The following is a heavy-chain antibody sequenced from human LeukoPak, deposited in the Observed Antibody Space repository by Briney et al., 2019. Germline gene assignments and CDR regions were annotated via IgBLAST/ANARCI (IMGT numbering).Heavy chain of an antibody. CDR2: IYYSGST. J-gene: IGHJ6*02. Sequence: PSETLSLTCTVSGGSISSYYWSWIRQPPGKGLEWIGYIYYSGSTNYNPSLKSRVTISVDTSKNQFSLKLSSVTAADTAVYYCAVNDILTGLSGAEEMDVWGQGTTVTVSS. CDR3: AVNDILTGLSGAEEMDV. V-gene: IGHV4-59*01. D-gene: IGHD3-9*01. CDR1: GGSISSYY.